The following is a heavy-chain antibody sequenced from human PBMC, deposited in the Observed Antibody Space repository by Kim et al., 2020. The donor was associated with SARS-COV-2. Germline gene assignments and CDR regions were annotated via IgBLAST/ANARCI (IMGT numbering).Heavy chain of an antibody. V-gene: IGHV1-69*01. D-gene: IGHD3-16*02. CDR3: ARTTNSYGFLNF. Sequence: ANYAQEFQGRFTITADESTSTAYMELSSLSSEDTALYYCARTTNSYGFLNFWGQGTLVTVSA. J-gene: IGHJ4*02. CDR2: A.